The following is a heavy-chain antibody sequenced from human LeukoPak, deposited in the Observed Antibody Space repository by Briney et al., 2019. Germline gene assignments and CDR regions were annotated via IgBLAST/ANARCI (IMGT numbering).Heavy chain of an antibody. J-gene: IGHJ4*02. CDR2: ISGSGGST. CDR1: GFTFSSCA. V-gene: IGHV3-23*01. CDR3: AKVLRLRGHFDY. D-gene: IGHD5-18*01. Sequence: GGSLRLSCAASGFTFSSCAMSWVRQAPGKGLEWVSAISGSGGSTYYADSVKGRFTISRDNSKNTLYLQMNSLRAEDTAVYYCAKVLRLRGHFDYWGQGTLVTVSS.